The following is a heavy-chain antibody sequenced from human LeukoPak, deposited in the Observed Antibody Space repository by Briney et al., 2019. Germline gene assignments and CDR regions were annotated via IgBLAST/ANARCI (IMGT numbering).Heavy chain of an antibody. Sequence: GGSLRLSCAASGFTFSSYWMNWVRQAPGKGLEWVGRIKSKTDGGTTDYAAPVKGRFTISRDDSKNTLYLQMNSLKTEDTAVYYCTTIAYRYYFDYWGQGTLVTVAS. D-gene: IGHD2-21*01. CDR3: TTIAYRYYFDY. CDR1: GFTFSSYW. J-gene: IGHJ4*02. V-gene: IGHV3-15*01. CDR2: IKSKTDGGTT.